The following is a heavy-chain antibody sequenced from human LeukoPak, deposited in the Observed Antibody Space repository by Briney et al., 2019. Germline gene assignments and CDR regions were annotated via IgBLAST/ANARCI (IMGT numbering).Heavy chain of an antibody. D-gene: IGHD3-22*01. J-gene: IGHJ4*02. CDR3: ARAGGYYDSSAPLDY. Sequence: ASVKVSCKASGYTFTSYAMHWVRQAPGQRLEWMGWINAGNGNTKYSQKFQGRVTITRDTSASTAYMELRSLRSDDTAVYYCARAGGYYDSSAPLDYWGQGTLVTVSS. CDR2: INAGNGNT. V-gene: IGHV1-3*01. CDR1: GYTFTSYA.